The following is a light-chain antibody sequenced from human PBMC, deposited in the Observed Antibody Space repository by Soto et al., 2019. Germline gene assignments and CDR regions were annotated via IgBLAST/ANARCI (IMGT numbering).Light chain of an antibody. V-gene: IGKV1-9*01. CDR2: AAS. CDR3: QQLNTHPYT. J-gene: IGKJ2*01. CDR1: QGISSF. Sequence: DIQLTQSPSFLSAAVGDRVTLTCRASQGISSFLAWYQQKPGKAPKLLISAASTLQSGVPSRLSGSGSGTEFTLTISSLQTEDSATYYCQQLNTHPYTFGQGTKLEIK.